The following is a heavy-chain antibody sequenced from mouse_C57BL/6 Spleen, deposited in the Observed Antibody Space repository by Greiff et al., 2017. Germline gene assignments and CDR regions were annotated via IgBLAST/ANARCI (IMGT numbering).Heavy chain of an antibody. V-gene: IGHV5-9-1*02. CDR3: TRDGVVGFYYFDY. CDR1: GFTFSSYA. Sequence: EVQGVESGAGLVKPGGSLKLSCAASGFTFSSYAMSWVRQTPEKRLEWVAYISSGGDYIYYADTVKGRFTISRDNARNTLYLQMSSLKSEDTAVYYCTRDGVVGFYYFDYWGQGTTLTVSA. J-gene: IGHJ2*01. CDR2: ISSGGDYI. D-gene: IGHD1-1*01.